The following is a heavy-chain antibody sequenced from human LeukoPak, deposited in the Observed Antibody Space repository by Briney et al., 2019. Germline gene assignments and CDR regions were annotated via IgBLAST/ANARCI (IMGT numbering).Heavy chain of an antibody. CDR3: ARGQSSLGSPYYFDY. CDR1: GGTFTNYA. D-gene: IGHD3-16*01. J-gene: IGHJ4*02. V-gene: IGHV1-69*13. Sequence: ASVKVSCKASGGTFTNYAISWVRQAPGQGLEWMGGIIPMYGRGNYAQKFQGRVTITADESTSTVYMELRSLTSEDTAVYYCARGQSSLGSPYYFDYWGQGTLVTVSS. CDR2: IIPMYGRG.